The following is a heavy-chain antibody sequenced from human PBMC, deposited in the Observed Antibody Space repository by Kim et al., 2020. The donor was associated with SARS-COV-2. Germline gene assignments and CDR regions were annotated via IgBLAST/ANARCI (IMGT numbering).Heavy chain of an antibody. CDR2: INPSGGST. Sequence: ASVKVSFKASGYTFTTSYIHWVRQAPGQGLAWMGIINPSGGSTNYAQTFQGRVTMTRDTSTSTVYMELSSLRYEDTAVYSCASYLSVHLSFEVDYWGQRT. CDR3: ASYLSVHLSFEVDY. V-gene: IGHV1-46*01. J-gene: IGHJ4*02. D-gene: IGHD3-16*01. CDR1: GYTFTTSY.